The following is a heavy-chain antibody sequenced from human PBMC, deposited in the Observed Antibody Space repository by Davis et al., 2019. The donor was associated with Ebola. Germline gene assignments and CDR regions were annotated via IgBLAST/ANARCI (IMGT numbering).Heavy chain of an antibody. CDR1: GYTFTGYY. J-gene: IGHJ5*02. Sequence: ASVKVSCKASGYTFTGYYMHWVRQAPGQGLEWMGWINPNSGGTNYAQKFQGWVTMTRDTSISTAYMELSRLRSDDTAVYYCARGVGGYSGWFDPWGQGTLVTVSS. V-gene: IGHV1-2*04. CDR2: INPNSGGT. D-gene: IGHD3-22*01. CDR3: ARGVGGYSGWFDP.